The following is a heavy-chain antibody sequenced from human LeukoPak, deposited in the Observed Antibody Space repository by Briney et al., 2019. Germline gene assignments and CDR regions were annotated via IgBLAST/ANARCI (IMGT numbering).Heavy chain of an antibody. CDR3: ARVGYSYGPSYWYFDL. J-gene: IGHJ2*01. D-gene: IGHD5-18*01. V-gene: IGHV4-4*07. CDR1: GGSISSYY. CDR2: IYTSGST. Sequence: SETLSLTCTVSGGSISSYYWSWIRQPAGKGLEWIGRIYTSGSTNYNPSLKSRVTMSVDTSKNQFSLKLSSVTAADTAAYYCARVGYSYGPSYWYFDLWGRGTLVTVSS.